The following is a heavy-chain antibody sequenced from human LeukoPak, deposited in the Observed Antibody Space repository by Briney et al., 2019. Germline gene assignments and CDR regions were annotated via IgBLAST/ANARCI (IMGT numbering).Heavy chain of an antibody. J-gene: IGHJ3*02. V-gene: IGHV3-30-3*01. Sequence: GRSLRLSCAASGFTFSSYAMHWVRQAPGKGLEWVAVISYDGSNKYYADSVKGRFTNSRDNSKNTLYLQMNSLRAEDTAVYYCARGGYYDILTGYYGNAFDIWGQGTMVTVSS. CDR2: ISYDGSNK. CDR3: ARGGYYDILTGYYGNAFDI. CDR1: GFTFSSYA. D-gene: IGHD3-9*01.